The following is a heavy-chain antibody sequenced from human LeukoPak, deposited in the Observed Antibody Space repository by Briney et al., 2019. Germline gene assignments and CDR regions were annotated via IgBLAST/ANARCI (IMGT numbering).Heavy chain of an antibody. CDR1: GFTFDDYG. Sequence: GGSLRLSCAASGFTFDDYGMSWVRQAPGKGLEWVSGMNWNGGSTGYADSVKGRFTISRDNAKNSLYLQMNSLRAEDTAWYHCARDMYNSGERYFDWLHPAGDAFDIWGQGTMVTVSS. D-gene: IGHD3-9*01. CDR2: MNWNGGST. J-gene: IGHJ3*02. CDR3: ARDMYNSGERYFDWLHPAGDAFDI. V-gene: IGHV3-20*01.